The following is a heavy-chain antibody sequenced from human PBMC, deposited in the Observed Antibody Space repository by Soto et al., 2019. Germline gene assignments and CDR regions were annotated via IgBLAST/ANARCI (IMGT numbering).Heavy chain of an antibody. CDR3: ARIATSSSWYGGRAFDI. J-gene: IGHJ3*02. V-gene: IGHV4-59*01. CDR2: IYYSGST. Sequence: ETLSLTCTVSGGSISSYYWSWIRQPPGKGLEWIGYIYYSGSTNYNPSLKSRVTISVDTSKNQFSLKLSSVTAADTAVYYCARIATSSSWYGGRAFDIWGQGTMVTVSS. CDR1: GGSISSYY. D-gene: IGHD6-13*01.